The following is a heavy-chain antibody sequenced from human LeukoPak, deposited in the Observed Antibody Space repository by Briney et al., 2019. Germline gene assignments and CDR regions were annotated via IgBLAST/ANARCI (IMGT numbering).Heavy chain of an antibody. V-gene: IGHV1-24*01. CDR3: ATDRVTSGYLGY. J-gene: IGHJ4*02. CDR2: FDPEDGET. CDR1: GYTLTELS. D-gene: IGHD3-22*01. Sequence: ASVKVSCKVSGYTLTELSMHWVRQAPGKGFEWMGGFDPEDGETIYAQKFQGRVTMTEDTSTDTAYMELSSLRSEDTAVYYCATDRVTSGYLGYWGQGTLVTVSS.